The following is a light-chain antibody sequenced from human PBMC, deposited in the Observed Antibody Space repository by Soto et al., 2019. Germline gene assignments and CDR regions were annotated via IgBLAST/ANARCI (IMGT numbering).Light chain of an antibody. CDR2: EVN. CDR3: CSYAGSSLWM. CDR1: GSDIGNYNL. Sequence: QSALTQPAAMSGSLGQSITISCSGSGSDIGNYNLVSWYQQQPGKVPRLIIYEVNKGPSGVSNRFSGSKSGNTASLTISDLQPDDECLYYCCSYAGSSLWMFGGGTKLTVL. J-gene: IGLJ3*02. V-gene: IGLV2-23*02.